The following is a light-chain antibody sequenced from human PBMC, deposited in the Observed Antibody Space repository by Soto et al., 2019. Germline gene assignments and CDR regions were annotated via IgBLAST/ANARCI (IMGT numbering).Light chain of an antibody. Sequence: DIQMTQSPSTLSASIGDRVTITCRASQTINNWLAWYQQKPGKAPNLLIYHASNLETGVPSRFSGSAFGTEFNLTISSLQPGDFATYYCQHYNSYPWTFGQGTKVEIK. CDR2: HAS. CDR1: QTINNW. CDR3: QHYNSYPWT. J-gene: IGKJ1*01. V-gene: IGKV1-5*01.